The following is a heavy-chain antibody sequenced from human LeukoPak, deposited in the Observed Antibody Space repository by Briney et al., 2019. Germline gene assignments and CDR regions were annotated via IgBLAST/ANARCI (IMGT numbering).Heavy chain of an antibody. D-gene: IGHD1-1*01. Sequence: PGGSLRLFCAASGFTFSSYAVSWVRQAPGKGLEWVSTVTGSGGTTYYADSVKGRFTISRDNSKNTLYLQMNSLRDEDTAVYYCANVRYGYWGQGTLVTVSS. CDR2: VTGSGGTT. CDR1: GFTFSSYA. J-gene: IGHJ4*02. V-gene: IGHV3-23*01. CDR3: ANVRYGY.